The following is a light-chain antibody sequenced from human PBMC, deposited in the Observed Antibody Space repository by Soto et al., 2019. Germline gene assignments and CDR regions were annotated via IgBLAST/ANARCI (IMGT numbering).Light chain of an antibody. CDR2: GAS. Sequence: EIVLTQSPATLPLSPGERGTLSCRASESVTNYLAWYQQKPGQAPRLLIYGASNRATGIPDRFSGSGSGTDFTLTISRLEPEDFAVYYCQQYGSSPPLTFGGGTKVDIK. CDR3: QQYGSSPPLT. J-gene: IGKJ4*01. CDR1: ESVTNY. V-gene: IGKV3-20*01.